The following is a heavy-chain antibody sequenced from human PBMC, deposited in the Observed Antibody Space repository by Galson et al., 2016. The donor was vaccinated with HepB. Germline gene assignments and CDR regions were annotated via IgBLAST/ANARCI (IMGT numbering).Heavy chain of an antibody. CDR1: GFFFSNYG. CDR2: VSYDGYSK. J-gene: IGHJ6*02. CDR3: AKDVYTSGSEYGMDV. D-gene: IGHD3-10*01. Sequence: SLRLSFAASGFFFSNYGMHWVRQAPGKGLAWVAVVSYDGYSKYYADSVKGRFTISRDNSKTTIYLQMNSLRVEDTAVYYCAKDVYTSGSEYGMDVWGQGTTVTVSS. V-gene: IGHV3-30*18.